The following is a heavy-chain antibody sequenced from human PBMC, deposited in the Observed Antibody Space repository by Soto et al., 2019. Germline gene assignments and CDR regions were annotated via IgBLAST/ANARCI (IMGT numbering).Heavy chain of an antibody. J-gene: IGHJ4*02. CDR2: ISGRGDST. D-gene: IGHD5-12*01. CDR1: RLTFSRYA. V-gene: IGHV3-23*01. Sequence: GGSLRLSCAASRLTFSRYAMSWVRQAPGKGLEWVSGISGRGDSTYYADSVKGRFTISRDNSNNTLFLQMNNLRAEDTAVYYCAKAFYREEDGYNSFDYWAQGTLVTVSS. CDR3: AKAFYREEDGYNSFDY.